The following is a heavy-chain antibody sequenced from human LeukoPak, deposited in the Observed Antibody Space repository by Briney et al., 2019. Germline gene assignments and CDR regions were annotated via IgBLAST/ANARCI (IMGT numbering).Heavy chain of an antibody. Sequence: SETLSLTCTVSGGSISSYYWSWIRQPAGKGLEWIGRIYTSGSTNYNPSLKSRVTMSVDTSKNQFSLKLSSVTAADTAVYYCARAQLWFGEFDAFDIWGQGTMVTVSS. CDR3: ARAQLWFGEFDAFDI. CDR1: GGSISSYY. CDR2: IYTSGST. J-gene: IGHJ3*02. D-gene: IGHD3-10*01. V-gene: IGHV4-4*07.